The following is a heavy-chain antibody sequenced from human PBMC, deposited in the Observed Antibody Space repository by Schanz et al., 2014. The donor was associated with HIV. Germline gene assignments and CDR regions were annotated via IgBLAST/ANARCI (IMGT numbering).Heavy chain of an antibody. CDR2: ISNDGSNK. CDR1: GFTFNSYA. V-gene: IGHV3-30-3*01. Sequence: QVQLVESGGGVVQPGRSLRLSCAASGFTFNSYAMHWVRQAPGKGLEWVTVISNDGSNKYYTDSVKGRFTISRDNSKNTVYLQMNSLRPEDTAVYYCARSSDYYYGMDVWGQGTTVTVSS. J-gene: IGHJ6*02. CDR3: ARSSDYYYGMDV.